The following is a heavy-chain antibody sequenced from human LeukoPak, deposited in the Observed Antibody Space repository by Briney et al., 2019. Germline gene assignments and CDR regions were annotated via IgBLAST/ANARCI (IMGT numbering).Heavy chain of an antibody. CDR2: ISYDGSNK. Sequence: GGSLRLSCAASGFTFSSYAMHWVRQAPGKGLEWVAVISYDGSNKYYADSVKGRFTISRDNAKNSLYLQMNSLRAEDTAVYYCARSVDIDYWGQGTLVTVSS. J-gene: IGHJ4*02. V-gene: IGHV3-30-3*01. D-gene: IGHD5-12*01. CDR3: ARSVDIDY. CDR1: GFTFSSYA.